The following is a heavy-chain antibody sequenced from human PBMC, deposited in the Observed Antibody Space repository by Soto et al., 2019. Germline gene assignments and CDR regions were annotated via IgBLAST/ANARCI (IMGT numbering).Heavy chain of an antibody. CDR2: IYYAGST. D-gene: IGHD2-8*01. Sequence: SNTLSLTCAVSRGSRSPYYCSWIRQPPGKGLEWVGYIYYAGSTSYNPSLKSRVTISLETSNSQFSLRLSSITAADTAVYYSARLGMYYLSLDPWGAGTLVSVS. J-gene: IGHJ5*02. V-gene: IGHV4-59*08. CDR1: RGSRSPYY. CDR3: ARLGMYYLSLDP.